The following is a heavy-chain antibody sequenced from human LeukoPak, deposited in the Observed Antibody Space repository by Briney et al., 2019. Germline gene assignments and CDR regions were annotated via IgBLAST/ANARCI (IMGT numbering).Heavy chain of an antibody. CDR3: ARDKGRAFDI. CDR2: IYSSGST. V-gene: IGHV4-59*01. Sequence: PSETLSLTCTVSGDSISSYYWSWIRQPPGKGLEWIGYIYSSGSTNYNSSLRSRVTMSVDTSKNQFSLKLSSVTAADTAVYYCARDKGRAFDIWGQGTVVTVSS. CDR1: GDSISSYY. J-gene: IGHJ3*02.